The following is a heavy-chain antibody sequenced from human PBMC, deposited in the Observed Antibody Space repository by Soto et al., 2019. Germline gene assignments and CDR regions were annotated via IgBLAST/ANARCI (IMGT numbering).Heavy chain of an antibody. CDR3: ARPVRDTMVRGGSPKYYYYMDV. V-gene: IGHV5-51*01. Sequence: GESLKISCKGSGYSFTSYWIGWVRQMPGKGLEWMGIIYPGDSDTRYSPSFQGQVTISADKSISTAYLQWSSLKAPDTAMYYCARPVRDTMVRGGSPKYYYYMDVWGKGTTVTVSS. D-gene: IGHD3-10*01. CDR1: GYSFTSYW. CDR2: IYPGDSDT. J-gene: IGHJ6*03.